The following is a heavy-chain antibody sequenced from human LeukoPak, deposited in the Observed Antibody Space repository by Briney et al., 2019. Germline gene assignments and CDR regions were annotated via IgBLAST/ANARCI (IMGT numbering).Heavy chain of an antibody. D-gene: IGHD3-3*01. Sequence: ASVKVSCKASGYTFTSYGISWVRQAPGQGLEWMGWVSAYNGNTNYAQKLQGRVTMTTDTSTSTAYMELRSLRSDDTAVYYCARGSTYYDFPGDFDYWGQGTLVTVSS. J-gene: IGHJ4*02. CDR1: GYTFTSYG. CDR2: VSAYNGNT. V-gene: IGHV1-18*01. CDR3: ARGSTYYDFPGDFDY.